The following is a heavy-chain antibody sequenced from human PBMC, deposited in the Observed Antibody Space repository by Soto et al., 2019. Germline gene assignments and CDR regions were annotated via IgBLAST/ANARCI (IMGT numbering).Heavy chain of an antibody. CDR1: GFTFSSYG. Sequence: QVQLVESGGGVVQPGRSLRLSCAASGFTFSSYGMHWVRQAPGKGLEWVAVISYDGSNKYYADSVKGRFTISRDNSKNKLYLQMNSLRAEDTAVYYCAKVNLAAAGYYYYYGMDVWGQGTTVTVSS. D-gene: IGHD6-13*01. V-gene: IGHV3-30*18. CDR3: AKVNLAAAGYYYYYGMDV. J-gene: IGHJ6*02. CDR2: ISYDGSNK.